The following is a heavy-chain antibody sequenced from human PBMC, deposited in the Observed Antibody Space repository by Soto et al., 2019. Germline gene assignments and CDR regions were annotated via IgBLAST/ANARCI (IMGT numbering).Heavy chain of an antibody. J-gene: IGHJ2*01. Sequence: QVQLQESGPGLVKPSQTLSLTCTVSGASISSGGYYWGWIRQHPGKGLEWIGFIYYIGTSYYNPSHDIRIALSVNSSKNHFSLNLTSVTAADTAVYSCAGVLRDVLSDRYYWYFDLWGRGTLVTVSS. CDR1: GASISSGGYY. CDR3: AGVLRDVLSDRYYWYFDL. V-gene: IGHV4-31*03. CDR2: IYYIGTS. D-gene: IGHD3-16*02.